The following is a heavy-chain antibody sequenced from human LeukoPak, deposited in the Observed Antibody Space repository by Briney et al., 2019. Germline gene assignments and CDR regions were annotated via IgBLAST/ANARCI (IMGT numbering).Heavy chain of an antibody. J-gene: IGHJ4*02. Sequence: GGSLRLSCAASGFTFSTYTMNWVRQAPGKGLEWVSTVSDSSDVHYSDSVKGRFTISRDNARNSLYLQMNSLRAEDTAVYYCARDQRYCSSSSCPWEPFDYWGQGTLVTVSS. CDR1: GFTFSTYT. CDR3: ARDQRYCSSSSCPWEPFDY. D-gene: IGHD2-2*01. CDR2: VSDSSDV. V-gene: IGHV3-21*04.